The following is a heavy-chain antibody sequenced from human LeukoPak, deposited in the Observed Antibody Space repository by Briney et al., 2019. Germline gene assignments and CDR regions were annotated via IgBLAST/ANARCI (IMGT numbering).Heavy chain of an antibody. D-gene: IGHD4-17*01. CDR2: IYWNGGST. J-gene: IGHJ4*02. CDR3: ARTTAFDY. CDR1: GFTFDDYG. Sequence: GGSLRLSCAASGFTFDDYGMSWVRQVPGKGLEWGSRIYWNGGSTGYADSVKGRFTISRDNAKNSLYLQMNSLRAEDTAVYHCARTTAFDYWGQGTLVTVSS. V-gene: IGHV3-20*01.